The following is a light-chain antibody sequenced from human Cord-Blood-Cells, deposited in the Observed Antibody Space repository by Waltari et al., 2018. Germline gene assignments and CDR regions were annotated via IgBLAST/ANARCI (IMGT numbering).Light chain of an antibody. CDR3: CSYAGSSTYV. CDR2: EVS. J-gene: IGLJ1*01. Sequence: QSALTQPASVSGSPGQSITISCTGTSSDVGSYNLVSWYQQHPGKAPKLMIYEVSKRPSGVSNRFSGSKSRNTASLTISGLQAEDDADYYCCSYAGSSTYVFGTGTKVTVL. CDR1: SSDVGSYNL. V-gene: IGLV2-23*02.